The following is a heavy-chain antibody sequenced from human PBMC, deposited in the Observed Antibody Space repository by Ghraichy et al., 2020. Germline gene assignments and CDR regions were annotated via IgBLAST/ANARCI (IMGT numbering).Heavy chain of an antibody. D-gene: IGHD6-19*01. CDR3: ARDNGGSGWSRGYMDV. CDR2: IYSGGST. Sequence: GGSLRLSCAASGFTVSSNYMSWVRQAPGKGLEWVSVIYSGGSTYYADSVKGRFTISRDNSKNTLYLQMNSLRAEDTAVYYCARDNGGSGWSRGYMDVWGKGTTVTVSS. CDR1: GFTVSSNY. V-gene: IGHV3-53*01. J-gene: IGHJ6*03.